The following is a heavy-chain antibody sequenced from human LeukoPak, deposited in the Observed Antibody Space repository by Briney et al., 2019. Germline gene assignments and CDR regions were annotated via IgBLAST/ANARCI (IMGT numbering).Heavy chain of an antibody. CDR1: GFTFDDYA. D-gene: IGHD3-10*01. CDR2: ISWNSGSI. J-gene: IGHJ4*02. CDR3: ATQWFGDY. V-gene: IGHV3-9*01. Sequence: GGSLRLSCAASGFTFDDYAMHWVRLAPGKGLEWVSGISWNSGSIGYADSVKGRFTISRDNAKNSLYLQMNSLRDEDTALYYCATQWFGDYWGQGTLVTVSS.